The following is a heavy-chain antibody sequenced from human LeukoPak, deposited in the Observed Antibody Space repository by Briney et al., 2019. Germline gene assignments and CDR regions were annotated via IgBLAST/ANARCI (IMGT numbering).Heavy chain of an antibody. V-gene: IGHV1-2*02. CDR1: GYTFTDYY. Sequence: EASVKVSCKTSGYTFTDYYVHWVRQAPGQGLEWLAWINPDSGATNFAQRFQGRGTMTRDTSVNTVHMELNRLRSDDTAVYYCARDLCHGGSCFHFDSWGQGTLVTVSS. D-gene: IGHD2-15*01. CDR2: INPDSGAT. CDR3: ARDLCHGGSCFHFDS. J-gene: IGHJ4*02.